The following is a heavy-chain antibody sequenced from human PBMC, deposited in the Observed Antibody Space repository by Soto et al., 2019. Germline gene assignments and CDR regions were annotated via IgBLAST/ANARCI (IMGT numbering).Heavy chain of an antibody. CDR2: INPAGSVT. D-gene: IGHD6-13*01. Sequence: EASVKVSCKASGIIFINHYVHWVRQAPGQGPEWMGVINPAGSVTVYALKLQDRVTVTRDTSTSTVYMELNSLTSEDTAIYYCARNNSRTFPAAPGDKKSDSWGWCFDPWGQETLVTVSS. CDR3: ARNNSRTFPAAPGDKKSDSWGWCFDP. V-gene: IGHV1-46*03. J-gene: IGHJ5*02. CDR1: GIIFINHY.